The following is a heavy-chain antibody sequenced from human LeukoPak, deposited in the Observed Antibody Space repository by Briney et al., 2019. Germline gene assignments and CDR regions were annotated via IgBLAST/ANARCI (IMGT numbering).Heavy chain of an antibody. Sequence: AAVKVSCKASGGTFSSYAISWVRQAPGQGLEWMGGIIPIFGTANYAQKFQGRVTITTDESTSTAYMELSSLRSEDTAVYYCARGDYPRSYYYYYMDVWGKGTTVTVSS. D-gene: IGHD4-11*01. V-gene: IGHV1-69*05. J-gene: IGHJ6*03. CDR2: IIPIFGTA. CDR3: ARGDYPRSYYYYYMDV. CDR1: GGTFSSYA.